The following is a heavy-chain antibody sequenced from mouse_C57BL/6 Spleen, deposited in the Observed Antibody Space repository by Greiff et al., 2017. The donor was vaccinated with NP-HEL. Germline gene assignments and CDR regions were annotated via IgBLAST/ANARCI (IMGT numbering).Heavy chain of an antibody. CDR1: GFTFSSYA. Sequence: EVQRVESGGGLVKPGGSLKLSCAASGFTFSSYAMSWVRQTPEKRLEWVATISDGGSYTYYPDNVKGRFTISRDNAKNNLYLQMSHLKSEDTAMYYCARDLNGYYSYAMDYWGQGTSVTVSS. D-gene: IGHD2-3*01. CDR3: ARDLNGYYSYAMDY. V-gene: IGHV5-4*01. CDR2: ISDGGSYT. J-gene: IGHJ4*01.